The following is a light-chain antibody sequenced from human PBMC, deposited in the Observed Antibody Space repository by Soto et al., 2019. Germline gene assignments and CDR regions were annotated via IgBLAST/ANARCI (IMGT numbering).Light chain of an antibody. CDR1: QSVSNN. Sequence: EIVMTQSPATLSVSPGERASLSCRASQSVSNNLAWYQQKPGQAPRLLIYGASTRATGIPARFSGSGSGTEFTLTISRLQSEDFAVYSCQQYNNWPRTFGQGTKVEI. J-gene: IGKJ1*01. CDR3: QQYNNWPRT. V-gene: IGKV3-15*01. CDR2: GAS.